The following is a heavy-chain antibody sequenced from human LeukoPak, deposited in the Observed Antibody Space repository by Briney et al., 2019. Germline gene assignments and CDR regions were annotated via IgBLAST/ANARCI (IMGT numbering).Heavy chain of an antibody. CDR3: ARVGYSNQATRYSYYYYMDV. Sequence: PSETLSLTCTVSGGSISSYYWSWIRQPAGKGLEWIGRIYTSGSTNYNPSLKSRVTMSVDTSKNQFSLKLSSVTAADTAVYYCARVGYSNQATRYSYYYYMDVWGKGTTVTVSS. D-gene: IGHD4-11*01. V-gene: IGHV4-4*07. CDR2: IYTSGST. J-gene: IGHJ6*03. CDR1: GGSISSYY.